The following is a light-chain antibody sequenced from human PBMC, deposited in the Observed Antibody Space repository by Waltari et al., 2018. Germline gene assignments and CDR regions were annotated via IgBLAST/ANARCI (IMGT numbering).Light chain of an antibody. CDR2: GAS. CDR1: QSNGSA. V-gene: IGKV3D-15*01. J-gene: IGKJ4*01. CDR3: QQYDVWPLT. Sequence: ELELTQSPATLSVSPGERDTLSCSASQSNGSALAWYQQKPGQGPRLLFYGASTRPTGIPARFSGSGSGTDFTLTISGLQSEDFADYYCQQYDVWPLTFGGGTKVHIK.